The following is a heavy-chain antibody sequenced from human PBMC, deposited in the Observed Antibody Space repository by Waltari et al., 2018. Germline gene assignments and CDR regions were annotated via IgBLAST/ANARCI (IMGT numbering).Heavy chain of an antibody. D-gene: IGHD3-10*01. CDR3: ARGDSDFREGAS. J-gene: IGHJ5*02. Sequence: EVRLVESGGGLVQPGGSLRLSCSTSGFTFSNYWMSWVRQAPGKGLGGVAKINQEGSGRVHVDSVKGRFTSARDNAMNSLQLQMNSLRAEDTAVYYCARGDSDFREGASWGQGTLVTVSS. CDR1: GFTFSNYW. CDR2: INQEGSGR. V-gene: IGHV3-7*01.